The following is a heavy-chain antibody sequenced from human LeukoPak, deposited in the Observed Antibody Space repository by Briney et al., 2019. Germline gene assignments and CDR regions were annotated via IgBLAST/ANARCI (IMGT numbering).Heavy chain of an antibody. CDR3: ARDEGLVGALLDP. D-gene: IGHD1-26*01. Sequence: SETLSLTCAVYGGSFSGYYWSWIRQPPGKGLEWIGEINHSGSTNYNPSLKSRVTISVDTSKNQFSLKLSSVTAADTAVYYCARDEGLVGALLDPWGQGTLVTVSS. V-gene: IGHV4-34*01. J-gene: IGHJ5*02. CDR1: GGSFSGYY. CDR2: INHSGST.